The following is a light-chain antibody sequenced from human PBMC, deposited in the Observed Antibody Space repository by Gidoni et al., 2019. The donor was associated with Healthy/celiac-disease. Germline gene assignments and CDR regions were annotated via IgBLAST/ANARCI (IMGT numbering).Light chain of an antibody. Sequence: IVLTQTPGTLSLSPGARATRSCRASQRVSSSYLAWYQQKPGKAPRLLIYGASSRATVIPDRCSGSGSGTDFTLTISRLEPEDFAVYYCQQYGSSPYTCGQXTKLEIK. J-gene: IGKJ2*01. CDR1: QRVSSSY. V-gene: IGKV3-20*01. CDR3: QQYGSSPYT. CDR2: GAS.